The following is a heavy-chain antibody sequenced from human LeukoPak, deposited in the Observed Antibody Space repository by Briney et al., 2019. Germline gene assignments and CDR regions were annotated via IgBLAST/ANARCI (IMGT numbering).Heavy chain of an antibody. J-gene: IGHJ4*02. CDR1: GYDFINYG. Sequence: ASVKVSCKASGYDFINYGISWVRQAPGQGLEWMGWRSIYNGNTDYKLQGRVTMTTDTSTSTAYMELRSLRSDDTAVYYCARGAPFPSSSSSREYYLDYWGQGTLVTVSS. CDR3: ARGAPFPSSSSSREYYLDY. V-gene: IGHV1-18*01. CDR2: RSIYNGNT. D-gene: IGHD6-6*01.